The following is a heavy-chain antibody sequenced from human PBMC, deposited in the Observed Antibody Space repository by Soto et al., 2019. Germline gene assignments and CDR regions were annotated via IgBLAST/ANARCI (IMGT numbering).Heavy chain of an antibody. J-gene: IGHJ6*02. CDR2: IYWDDDK. V-gene: IGHV2-5*02. CDR3: ARHISAANYAVDV. Sequence: QITLKESGPTLVKPTQTLTLTCTFSGSSLSTSGVGVGWIRQPPGKALEWLALIYWDDDKRYSPSLNSRPTITTDTSKNQVVLTVTTMAPMEPATYYCARHISAANYAVDVWGRGTTVTVS. D-gene: IGHD6-13*01. CDR1: GSSLSTSGVG.